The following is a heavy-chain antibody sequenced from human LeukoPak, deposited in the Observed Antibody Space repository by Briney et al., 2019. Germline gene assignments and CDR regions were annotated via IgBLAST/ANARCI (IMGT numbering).Heavy chain of an antibody. Sequence: PGGSLRLSCAASGFTFSSYWMHWVRQAPGKGRVWVSRINTDGSSTTYADSVKGRFTISRDNAKNMLYLQMNSLRAEDTAVYYCARGYSSSYRIDYWGQGTLVTVSS. CDR1: GFTFSSYW. CDR3: ARGYSSSYRIDY. J-gene: IGHJ4*02. D-gene: IGHD6-6*01. V-gene: IGHV3-74*01. CDR2: INTDGSST.